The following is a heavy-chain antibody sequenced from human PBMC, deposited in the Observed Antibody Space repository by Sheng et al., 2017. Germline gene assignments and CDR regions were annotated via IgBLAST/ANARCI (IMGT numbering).Heavy chain of an antibody. D-gene: IGHD6-19*01. J-gene: IGHJ3*02. CDR1: GGTFSSYT. V-gene: IGHV1-69*02. CDR3: ARWGYSSGPRERAFDI. CDR2: IIPILGIA. Sequence: QVQLVQSGAEVKKPGSSVKVSCKASGGTFSSYTISWVRQAPGQGLEWMGRIIPILGIANYAQKFQGRVTITADKSTSTAYMELSSLRSEDTAVYYCARWGYSSGPRERAFDIWGQGTMVTVSS.